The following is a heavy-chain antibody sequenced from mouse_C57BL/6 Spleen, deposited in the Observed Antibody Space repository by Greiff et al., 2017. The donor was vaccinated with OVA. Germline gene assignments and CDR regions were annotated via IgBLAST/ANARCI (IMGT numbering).Heavy chain of an antibody. Sequence: VQLQQSGPELVKPGASVKISCKASGYTFTDYYMNWVKQSHGKSLEWIGDINPNNGGTSYNQKFKGKATLTVDKSSSTAYMELRSLTSEDSAVYYCARSYKDFDYWGQGTTLTVSS. J-gene: IGHJ2*01. CDR3: ARSYKDFDY. CDR2: INPNNGGT. V-gene: IGHV1-26*01. D-gene: IGHD1-3*01. CDR1: GYTFTDYY.